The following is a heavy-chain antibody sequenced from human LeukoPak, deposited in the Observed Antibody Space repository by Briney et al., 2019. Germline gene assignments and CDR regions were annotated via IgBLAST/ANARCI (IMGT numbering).Heavy chain of an antibody. D-gene: IGHD3-16*01. CDR3: ARDQAYDFVWGSYVY. J-gene: IGHJ4*02. CDR2: IKQDGSEK. CDR1: GFTFSSFW. Sequence: GGSLRPSCAVSGFTFSSFWMTWVRQAPGKGLEWVANIKQDGSEKYYVDSVKGRFTISRDNAKNSLYLQMNSLRAEDTAVYYCARDQAYDFVWGSYVYWGQGTLVTVSS. V-gene: IGHV3-7*01.